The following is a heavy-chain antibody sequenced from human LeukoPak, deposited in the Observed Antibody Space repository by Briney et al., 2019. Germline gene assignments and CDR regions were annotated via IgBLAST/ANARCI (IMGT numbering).Heavy chain of an antibody. D-gene: IGHD3-22*01. V-gene: IGHV1-2*02. CDR2: INPNSGGT. CDR1: GYTFTSYA. J-gene: IGHJ5*02. CDR3: ARIHYYDSSGHFDP. Sequence: ASVKVSCKASGYTFTSYAMHWVRQAPGQGLEWMGWINPNSGGTNYAQKFQGRVTMTRDTSISTAYMELSRLRSDDTAVYYCARIHYYDSSGHFDPWGQGTLVTVSS.